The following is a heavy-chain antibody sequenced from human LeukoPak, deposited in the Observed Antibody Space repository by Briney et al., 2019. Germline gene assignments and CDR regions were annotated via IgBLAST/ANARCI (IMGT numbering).Heavy chain of an antibody. CDR1: GYTFTSYY. Sequence: GASVKVSCKASGYTFTSYYMHWVRQAPGQGLEWMGWINPDTGGTKYAQKFQGRVTMTRDTSISTAYMELGGLRSDDTAVYYCASERSGFPYWGQGAQVTVSS. CDR3: ASERSGFPY. D-gene: IGHD3-3*01. CDR2: INPDTGGT. V-gene: IGHV1-2*02. J-gene: IGHJ4*02.